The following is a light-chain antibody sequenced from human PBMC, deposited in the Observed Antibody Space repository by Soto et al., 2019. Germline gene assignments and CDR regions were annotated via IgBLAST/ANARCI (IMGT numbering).Light chain of an antibody. CDR1: SSNIGYNA. CDR2: GNS. V-gene: IGLV1-44*01. J-gene: IGLJ1*01. CDR3: QSYDSTLSARYV. Sequence: QLVLTQPPSASGTPGQRVTLSCSGSSSNIGYNAVNWYQQLPGKAPKLLMHGNSQRPSGVPDRFSGSKSGTSASLAITGLQAEDEGDYYCQSYDSTLSARYVFGTGTKLTVL.